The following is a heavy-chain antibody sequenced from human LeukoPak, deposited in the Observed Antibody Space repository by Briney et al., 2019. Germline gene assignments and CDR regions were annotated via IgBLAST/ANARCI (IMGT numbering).Heavy chain of an antibody. CDR3: ARASFWTGYYPPYYYYYYMDV. J-gene: IGHJ6*03. Sequence: ASVMVSCKASGYTFTSYGISWVRQAPGQGLEWMGWISAYNGNTNYAQKLQGRVTMTTDTSTSTAYMELRSLRSDDTAVYYCARASFWTGYYPPYYYYYYMDVWGKGTTVTISS. CDR1: GYTFTSYG. D-gene: IGHD3/OR15-3a*01. V-gene: IGHV1-18*01. CDR2: ISAYNGNT.